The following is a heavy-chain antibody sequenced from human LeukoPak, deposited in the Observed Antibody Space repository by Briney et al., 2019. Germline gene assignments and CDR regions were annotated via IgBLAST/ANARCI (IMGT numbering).Heavy chain of an antibody. D-gene: IGHD1-26*01. CDR3: ARPKSPWEPHGAFDS. J-gene: IGHJ3*02. V-gene: IGHV4-59*08. CDR2: IYYSGST. Sequence: PSETLSLTCTVSGGSISSYYWSWIRQPPGKGLEWIGYIYYSGSTNYNPSLKSRVTISVDTSKNQLSLKLGSVTAADTAVYYCARPKSPWEPHGAFDSWGQGTMVTVYS. CDR1: GGSISSYY.